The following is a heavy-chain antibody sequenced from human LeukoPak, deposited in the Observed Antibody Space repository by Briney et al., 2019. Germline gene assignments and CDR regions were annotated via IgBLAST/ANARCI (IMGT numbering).Heavy chain of an antibody. J-gene: IGHJ4*02. D-gene: IGHD1-20*01. CDR2: ISGSGGST. V-gene: IGHV3-23*01. CDR1: GFTFSSYA. Sequence: GGSLRLSCAASGFTFSSYAMSWVRQAPGKGLEWVSAISGSGGSTYYADPVKGRFTIPRDNSKNTLYPQMTSLRAEDTAVYYCATTINWYFDYWGQGTLVTVSS. CDR3: ATTINWYFDY.